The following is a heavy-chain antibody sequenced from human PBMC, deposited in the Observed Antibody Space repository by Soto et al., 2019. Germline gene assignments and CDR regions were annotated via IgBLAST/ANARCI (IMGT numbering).Heavy chain of an antibody. V-gene: IGHV5-51*01. J-gene: IGHJ4*02. CDR2: FNPGDSDT. Sequence: PGESLKISCKGSGYSFTTYWIGWVRQMSGKGLEWVGIFNPGDSDTRYSPSFQGQVTISADKSISTAYLHWTSLKASDTAMYYCTTLYLGYVNYWGQGTLVTVSS. CDR3: TTLYLGYVNY. CDR1: GYSFTTYW. D-gene: IGHD5-12*01.